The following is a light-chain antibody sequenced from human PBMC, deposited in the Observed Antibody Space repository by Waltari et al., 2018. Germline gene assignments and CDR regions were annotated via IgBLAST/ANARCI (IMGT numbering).Light chain of an antibody. Sequence: EVVLTQSPATLSLSPGERATLSCRASQDVGNYLAWYQHRPGQAPRLLIHRGTLRATCIPDRFSVSASGTDFSLTITSLEAKYFAVYYCQQRSTWGAFGQGTKV. CDR1: QDVGNY. CDR2: RGT. CDR3: QQRSTWGA. V-gene: IGKV3-11*01. J-gene: IGKJ1*01.